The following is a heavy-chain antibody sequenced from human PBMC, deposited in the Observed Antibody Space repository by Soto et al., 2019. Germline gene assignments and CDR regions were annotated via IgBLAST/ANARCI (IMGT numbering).Heavy chain of an antibody. D-gene: IGHD2-8*01. V-gene: IGHV1-24*01. Sequence: ASVKVSCKVSGYTLTELSMHWVRQAPGKGLEWMGGFDPEDGETIYAQKFQGRVTMTEDTSTDTAYMELSSLRSEDTAVYYCATMNMLSPGNYYYYYMDVWGKGTTVTVSS. CDR1: GYTLTELS. CDR3: ATMNMLSPGNYYYYYMDV. CDR2: FDPEDGET. J-gene: IGHJ6*03.